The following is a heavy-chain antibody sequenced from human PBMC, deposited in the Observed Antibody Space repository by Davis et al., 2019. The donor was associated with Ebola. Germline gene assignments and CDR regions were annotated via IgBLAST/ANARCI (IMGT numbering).Heavy chain of an antibody. CDR1: GGSISSSSYY. Sequence: PSETLSLTCTVSGGSISSSSYYWGWIRQPPGKGLEWIGSIYYSGSTYYNPSLKSRVTISVDTSKNQFSLKLSSVTAADTAVYYCARSRGCSSTSCHNWFDPWGQGTLVTVSS. D-gene: IGHD2-2*01. J-gene: IGHJ5*02. CDR3: ARSRGCSSTSCHNWFDP. CDR2: IYYSGST. V-gene: IGHV4-39*01.